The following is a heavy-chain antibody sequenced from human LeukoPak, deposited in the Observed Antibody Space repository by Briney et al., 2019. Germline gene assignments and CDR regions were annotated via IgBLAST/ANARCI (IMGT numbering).Heavy chain of an antibody. V-gene: IGHV3-23*01. D-gene: IGHD3-10*01. CDR3: AKEAFITTVRGVNYYYGMDV. CDR1: GFTFSTYA. Sequence: PGGSLRLSCAASGFTFSTYAMSWVRQAPGKGLEWVSGISGSGGSTYYADSVKGRFTISRDNPKNTLYLQMNSLRAEDTAVFYCAKEAFITTVRGVNYYYGMDVWGQGTTVAVSS. J-gene: IGHJ6*02. CDR2: ISGSGGST.